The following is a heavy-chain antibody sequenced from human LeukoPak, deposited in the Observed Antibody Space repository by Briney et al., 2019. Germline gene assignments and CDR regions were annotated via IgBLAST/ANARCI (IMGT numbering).Heavy chain of an antibody. CDR1: GGSVSSYY. D-gene: IGHD1-14*01. V-gene: IGHV4-4*07. CDR3: ARGRQMDNRIFGY. Sequence: SETLSLTCTVSGGSVSSYYWSWIRQPAGKGLEWIGRIHTSGSTTYNPSLKSRVTMSIDTSKNQFSLELTSVTAADTAVYYCARGRQMDNRIFGYWGQGILVTVSS. J-gene: IGHJ4*02. CDR2: IHTSGST.